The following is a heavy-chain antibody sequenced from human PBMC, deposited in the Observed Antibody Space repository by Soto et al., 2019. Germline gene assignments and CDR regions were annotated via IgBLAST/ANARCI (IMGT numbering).Heavy chain of an antibody. CDR1: GGTFSSYA. Sequence: SVKVSCKASGGTFSSYAISWVRQAPGQGLEWMGGIIPIFGTANYAQKFQGRVTITADESTSTAYMELSSLRSEDTAVYYCARDGLRLGTGTYYFDYWGQGTLVTVSS. V-gene: IGHV1-69*13. CDR2: IIPIFGTA. D-gene: IGHD3-16*01. CDR3: ARDGLRLGTGTYYFDY. J-gene: IGHJ4*02.